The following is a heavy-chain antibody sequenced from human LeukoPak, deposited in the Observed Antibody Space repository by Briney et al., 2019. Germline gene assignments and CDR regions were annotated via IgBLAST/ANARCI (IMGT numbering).Heavy chain of an antibody. J-gene: IGHJ4*02. Sequence: SETLSLTCTVSGGSISSGSYYWSWIRQPAGKGLKWIGRIYTSGSTNYNPSLKSRVTISVDTSKNQFSLKLSSVTAADTAVYYCASTIGDGSASYYPFDYWGQGTLVTVSS. V-gene: IGHV4-61*02. CDR2: IYTSGST. CDR3: ASTIGDGSASYYPFDY. D-gene: IGHD3-10*01. CDR1: GGSISSGSYY.